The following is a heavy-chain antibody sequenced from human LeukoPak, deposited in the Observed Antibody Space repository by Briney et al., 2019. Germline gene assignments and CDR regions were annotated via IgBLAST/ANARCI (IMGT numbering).Heavy chain of an antibody. CDR2: MNPNSGNT. CDR1: GYTFTSYD. CDR3: AXGSXSYIRDYMDV. D-gene: IGHD1-26*01. Sequence: ASVKVSCKASGYTFTSYDINWVRQATGQGLEWMGWMNPNSGNTGYAQKFQGRVTMTRNTSISTAYMELSSLRSEDTAVYYCAXGSXSYIRDYMDVWGKGTTVTVSS. J-gene: IGHJ6*03. V-gene: IGHV1-8*01.